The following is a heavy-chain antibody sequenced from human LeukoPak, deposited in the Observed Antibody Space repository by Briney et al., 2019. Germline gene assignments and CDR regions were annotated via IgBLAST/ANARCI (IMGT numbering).Heavy chain of an antibody. D-gene: IGHD3-9*01. Sequence: GGSLRLSCAASKFTFRSYDMHWVRQAPGKGPQWVAYIRYDGSDILYADSKKGRFTISRDNSKNTLYLQVNDLRPEDTAVYYCVRDGGDKTAYYGDHFDWWGQGTLVTVSS. CDR1: KFTFRSYD. CDR3: VRDGGDKTAYYGDHFDW. CDR2: IRYDGSDI. V-gene: IGHV3-30*02. J-gene: IGHJ4*02.